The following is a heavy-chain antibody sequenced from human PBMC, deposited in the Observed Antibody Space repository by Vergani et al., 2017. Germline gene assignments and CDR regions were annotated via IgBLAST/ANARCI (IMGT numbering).Heavy chain of an antibody. CDR3: AAEHPSSYGNNWPGACDI. J-gene: IGHJ3*02. CDR1: GFSFSTYT. Sequence: EVQLVESGGGLVKPGGSLRLSCAASGFSFSTYTMNWVRQAPGKGLEWVSAISGGTSYIYYADSVKGRFTISRDKARNSRDLQMNSLRDEDTAVYYCAAEHPSSYGNNWPGACDIWGQGTMVNGSS. CDR2: ISGGTSYI. V-gene: IGHV3-21*01. D-gene: IGHD1-1*01.